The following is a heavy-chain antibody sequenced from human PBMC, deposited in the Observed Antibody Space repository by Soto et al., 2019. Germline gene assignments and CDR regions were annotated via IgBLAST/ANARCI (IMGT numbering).Heavy chain of an antibody. Sequence: QGQLVQSGAEVKKPGASVKVSCTASGNTFTNFGVTWVRQAPGQGLEWMGWISAYTDDPNYAQKFQGRVTMTIDTTTSTAYLDLRSLTSADTAVYYCARVIPGAEAWFDPWGQGTLVTVSS. CDR1: GNTFTNFG. J-gene: IGHJ5*02. V-gene: IGHV1-18*01. D-gene: IGHD2-2*01. CDR2: ISAYTDDP. CDR3: ARVIPGAEAWFDP.